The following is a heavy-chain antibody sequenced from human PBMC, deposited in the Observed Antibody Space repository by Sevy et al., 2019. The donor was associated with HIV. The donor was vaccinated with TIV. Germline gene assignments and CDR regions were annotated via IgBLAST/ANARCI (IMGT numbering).Heavy chain of an antibody. CDR2: ISGSGGTT. Sequence: GGSLRLSCAASGFTFSNYAMNWVRQAPGKGLEWVSAISGSGGTTYDADSVKGRFTISRDKSQNTLYLQMNSLRAEDTAVYYCAKVMARGVAVAGSARGMDVWDQGTTVTVS. CDR3: AKVMARGVAVAGSARGMDV. V-gene: IGHV3-23*01. CDR1: GFTFSNYA. D-gene: IGHD6-19*01. J-gene: IGHJ6*02.